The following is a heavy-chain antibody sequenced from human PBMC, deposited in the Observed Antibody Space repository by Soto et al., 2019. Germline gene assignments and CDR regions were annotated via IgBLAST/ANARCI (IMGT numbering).Heavy chain of an antibody. CDR1: GFTFSSYA. CDR3: AAGIGGPSFDY. Sequence: GGSLRLSCAASGFTFSSYAMHWVRQAPGKGLEWVAVISYDGSNKYYADSVKGRFTISRDNSKNTLYLQMNSLRAEDTAVYYCAAGIGGPSFDYWGQGTPVTVSS. J-gene: IGHJ4*02. V-gene: IGHV3-30-3*01. CDR2: ISYDGSNK.